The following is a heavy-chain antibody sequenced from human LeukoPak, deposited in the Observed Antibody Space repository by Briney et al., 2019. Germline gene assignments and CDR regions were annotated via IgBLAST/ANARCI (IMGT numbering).Heavy chain of an antibody. D-gene: IGHD1-26*01. Sequence: GGSLRLSCAASGFTVSGSYMSWVRQAPGKGLEWVSVIYSGGSTYYADSVKGRFTISRDNSKNTLYLQMNSLRAEDTAVYYCARDPNLYSGTYDTYWGQGTLVTVSS. CDR2: IYSGGST. V-gene: IGHV3-53*01. CDR3: ARDPNLYSGTYDTY. J-gene: IGHJ4*02. CDR1: GFTVSGSY.